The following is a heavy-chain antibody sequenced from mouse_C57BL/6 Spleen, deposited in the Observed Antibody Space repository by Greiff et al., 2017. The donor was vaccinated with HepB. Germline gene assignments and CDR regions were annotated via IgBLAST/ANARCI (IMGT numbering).Heavy chain of an antibody. CDR2: IDPSDSYT. Sequence: VQLQQPGAELVKPGASVKLSCKASGYTFTSYWMQWVKQRPGQGLEWIGEIDPSDSYTNYNQKFKGKATLTVDTSSSTAYMQLSSLTSEDSAVYYCARSKVTTVAPYAMDYWGQGTSVTVSS. CDR3: ARSKVTTVAPYAMDY. D-gene: IGHD1-1*01. V-gene: IGHV1-50*01. CDR1: GYTFTSYW. J-gene: IGHJ4*01.